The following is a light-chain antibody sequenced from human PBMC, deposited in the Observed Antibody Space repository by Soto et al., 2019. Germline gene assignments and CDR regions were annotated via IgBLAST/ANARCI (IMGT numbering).Light chain of an antibody. CDR3: QKYNIAPLT. CDR1: QGIGIY. J-gene: IGKJ4*01. Sequence: DIQMTQSPSSLSASFGDRVTMTCRASQGIGIYLAWFQQRPGNTPKLLIYAASTLQSGVPSRFSGSGSGTDLTLTISSLQPEDVATDYCQKYNIAPLTFCGGTRVEIK. V-gene: IGKV1-27*01. CDR2: AAS.